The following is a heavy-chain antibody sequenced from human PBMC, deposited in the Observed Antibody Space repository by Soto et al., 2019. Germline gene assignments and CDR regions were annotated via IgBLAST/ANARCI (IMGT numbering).Heavy chain of an antibody. CDR2: IWYDGSNK. J-gene: IGHJ4*02. D-gene: IGHD3-10*01. CDR3: ARDLDGSGSYPNY. Sequence: QVQLVESGGGVVQPGRSLRLSCAASGFTFSSSGIHRVRQAPGKGVEGVAVIWYDGSNKYYADSVKGRFTISRDNSKNTLYLQMISLRAEDTAVYYCARDLDGSGSYPNYWGQGTLVTVSS. V-gene: IGHV3-33*01. CDR1: GFTFSSSG.